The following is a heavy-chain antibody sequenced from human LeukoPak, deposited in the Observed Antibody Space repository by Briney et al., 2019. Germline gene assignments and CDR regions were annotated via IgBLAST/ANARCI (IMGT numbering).Heavy chain of an antibody. D-gene: IGHD3-10*01. J-gene: IGHJ6*03. CDR2: MYYSGST. V-gene: IGHV4-39*07. Sequence: SETLSLTCTVSGGSISSSSYYWGWIRQPPGKGLAWIGSMYYSGSTYYNPSLKSRVTISVDTSKNQFSLKLSSVTAADTAVYYCARERNYYGSGPTYYDYNMDVWGKGTTVTISS. CDR1: GGSISSSSYY. CDR3: ARERNYYGSGPTYYDYNMDV.